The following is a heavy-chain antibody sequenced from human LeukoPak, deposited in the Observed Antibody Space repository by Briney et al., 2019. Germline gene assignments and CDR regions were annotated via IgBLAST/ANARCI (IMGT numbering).Heavy chain of an antibody. CDR3: ARSVKGNWFDP. J-gene: IGHJ5*02. CDR1: GYIFSNYW. V-gene: IGHV5-51*01. CDR2: IYPGDSDT. Sequence: GESLKISCKGSGYIFSNYWIGWVRQMPGRGLEWMGIIYPGDSDTRYSPSFQGQVTISADKSISTAYLQWSSLKASDTAMYYCARSVKGNWFDPWGQGTLVTVSS.